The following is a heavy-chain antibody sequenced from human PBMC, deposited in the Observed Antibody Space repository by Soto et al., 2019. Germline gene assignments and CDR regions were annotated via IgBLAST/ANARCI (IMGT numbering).Heavy chain of an antibody. Sequence: GGSLRLSCAASGFTFSSFAMSWVRQAPGKGLDWVSAISGSGGSTYSADSVKGRFTISRDNSKNTLYLQMSSLRAEDTAVYYCARGFSAGKGSTPDFWGQGSLVTVSS. J-gene: IGHJ4*02. CDR1: GFTFSSFA. V-gene: IGHV3-23*01. CDR2: ISGSGGST. D-gene: IGHD6-13*01. CDR3: ARGFSAGKGSTPDF.